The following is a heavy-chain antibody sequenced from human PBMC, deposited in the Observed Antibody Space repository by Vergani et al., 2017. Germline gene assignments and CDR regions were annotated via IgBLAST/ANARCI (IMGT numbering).Heavy chain of an antibody. Sequence: EVQLVQSGAEVKKPGESLKISCQISGYSFTNYWIGWVRQMPGKGLEWMGIIHPADSDTRYSPSFQGQVTISIEKSISTAYLQRSILRASDSAMYYCARLYGRDSSGSKYFDYWGQGTLVTVSS. D-gene: IGHD3-22*01. CDR3: ARLYGRDSSGSKYFDY. V-gene: IGHV5-51*01. CDR2: IHPADSDT. J-gene: IGHJ4*02. CDR1: GYSFTNYW.